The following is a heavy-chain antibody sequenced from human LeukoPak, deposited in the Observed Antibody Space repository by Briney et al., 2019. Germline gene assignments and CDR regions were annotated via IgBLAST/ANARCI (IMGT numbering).Heavy chain of an antibody. V-gene: IGHV3-74*01. Sequence: GGSLRLSCAASGFTFSSYWMHWVRQAPGKGLVWVSRINRDGSITDYADSVRGHFTISRDNAQNTLYLQMDSLRVEDTAVYYCTRAVGSSPYYWGQGTLVTVSS. CDR2: INRDGSIT. CDR3: TRAVGSSPYY. CDR1: GFTFSSYW. D-gene: IGHD1-26*01. J-gene: IGHJ4*02.